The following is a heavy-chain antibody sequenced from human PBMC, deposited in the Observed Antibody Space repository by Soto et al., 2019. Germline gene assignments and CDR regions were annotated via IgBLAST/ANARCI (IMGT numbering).Heavy chain of an antibody. CDR1: AFTFSTYW. D-gene: IGHD3-22*01. CDR3: ARGSTYYYDSSGYYIYYFDY. V-gene: IGHV3-7*03. CDR2: IKQDGSEK. Sequence: GGSLRLSCAASAFTFSTYWMSWVRQAPGMGLEWVANIKQDGSEKYYVDSVKGRFTISRDNAKNSLYLQMNSLRAEDTAVYYCARGSTYYYDSSGYYIYYFDYWGQGTLVTVSS. J-gene: IGHJ4*02.